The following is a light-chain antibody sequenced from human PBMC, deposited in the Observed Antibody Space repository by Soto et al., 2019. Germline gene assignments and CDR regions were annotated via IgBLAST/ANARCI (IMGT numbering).Light chain of an antibody. CDR2: GAS. CDR1: QSINIS. J-gene: IGKJ2*01. V-gene: IGKV1-39*01. CDR3: QQSYRSPYT. Sequence: RMTQSPSSLSASVGDSVTVTCRASQSINISLNWYQQKPGKAPTLLIYGASRLHGGVPPRFTGGGSRTDFTLTIRSLQHEDVAPYYCQQSYRSPYTFGQGNKREIK.